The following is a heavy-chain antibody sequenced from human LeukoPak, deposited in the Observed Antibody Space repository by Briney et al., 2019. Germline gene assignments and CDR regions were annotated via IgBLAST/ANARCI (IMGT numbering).Heavy chain of an antibody. V-gene: IGHV1-46*01. D-gene: IGHD2-2*01. CDR3: ARVGVPAVASNWFDP. J-gene: IGHJ5*02. CDR2: INPSGGST. CDR1: GYTFTSYY. Sequence: GASVKVPCKASGYTFTSYYMHWVRQAPGQGLEWMGIINPSGGSTSYAQKFQGRVTMTRDTSTSTVYMELSSLRSEDTAVYYCARVGVPAVASNWFDPWGQGTLVTVSS.